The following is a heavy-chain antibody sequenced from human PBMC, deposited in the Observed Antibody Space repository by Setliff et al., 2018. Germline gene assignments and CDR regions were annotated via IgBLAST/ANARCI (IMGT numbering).Heavy chain of an antibody. V-gene: IGHV1-69*05. CDR3: AREGVDTRSSTDYRYYMDV. Sequence: SVKVSCKASGDTFSNYGISWVRQAPGQGLEWMGGTIPMFGSTNYAQKFQGRVTIMTDESTSTAYMEVSSLRYEDTAVYYCAREGVDTRSSTDYRYYMDVWGKGTTVTVSS. J-gene: IGHJ6*03. CDR2: TIPMFGST. CDR1: GDTFSNYG. D-gene: IGHD2-15*01.